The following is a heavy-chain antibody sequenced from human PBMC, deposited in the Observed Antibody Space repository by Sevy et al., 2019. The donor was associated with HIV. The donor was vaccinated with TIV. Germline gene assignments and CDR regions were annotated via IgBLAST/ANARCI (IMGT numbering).Heavy chain of an antibody. J-gene: IGHJ4*02. D-gene: IGHD3-22*01. V-gene: IGHV3-23*01. Sequence: GGSLRLSCAASGFTFSSYAMNWVRQAPGKGLEWVSGISGSGGRGDKTNYADSVEGRFTISRDDSKNSLYTQLNSLRAEDTAIYYCASKYYSSGYFDYWGQGTLVTVSS. CDR1: GFTFSSYA. CDR3: ASKYYSSGYFDY. CDR2: ISGSGGRGDKT.